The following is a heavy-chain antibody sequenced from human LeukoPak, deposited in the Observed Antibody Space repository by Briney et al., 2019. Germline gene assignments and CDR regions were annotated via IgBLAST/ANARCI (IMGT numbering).Heavy chain of an antibody. CDR1: GYSISSGYY. J-gene: IGHJ4*02. CDR2: IYHSGST. D-gene: IGHD5-18*01. CDR3: ARYSYGYEFDY. V-gene: IGHV4-38-2*02. Sequence: SETPSLTCTVSGYSISSGYYWGWIRQPPGKGLERIGSIYHSGSTYYNPSLKSRVTISVDTSKNQFSLKLSSVTAADTAVYYCARYSYGYEFDYWGQGTLVTVSS.